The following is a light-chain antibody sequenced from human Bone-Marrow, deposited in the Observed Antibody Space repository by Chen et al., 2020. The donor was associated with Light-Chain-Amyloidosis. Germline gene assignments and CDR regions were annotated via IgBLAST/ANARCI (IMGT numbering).Light chain of an antibody. CDR1: SSDVGGDNH. CDR3: SSDTVTDTLV. J-gene: IGLJ1*01. Sequence: QSALTQPASVSGSLGQSITFFCTGTSSDVGGDNHVSWYQQHPDKAPKLMIYEVTIRPSWVPDRFSGSKSHNTASLTSSGLRTEDEADYFCSSDTVTDTLVFGSGTRVTVL. V-gene: IGLV2-14*01. CDR2: EVT.